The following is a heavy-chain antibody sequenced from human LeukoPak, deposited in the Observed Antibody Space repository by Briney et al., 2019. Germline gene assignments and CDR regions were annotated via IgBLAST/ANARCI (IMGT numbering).Heavy chain of an antibody. D-gene: IGHD3-10*01. Sequence: GGSLRLSCAASGFTFSNAWMSWVRQAPGKGLEWVGRIKSKTDGGTTDYAAPVKGRFTISRDDSKNTLYLQMNSLKTEDTAVYYCTTDLGGDEELLLWFGESDDAFDIWGQGTMVTVSS. J-gene: IGHJ3*02. CDR3: TTDLGGDEELLLWFGESDDAFDI. V-gene: IGHV3-15*01. CDR2: IKSKTDGGTT. CDR1: GFTFSNAW.